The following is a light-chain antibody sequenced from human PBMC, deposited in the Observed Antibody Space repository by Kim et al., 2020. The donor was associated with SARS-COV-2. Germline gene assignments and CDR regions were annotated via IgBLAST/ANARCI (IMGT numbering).Light chain of an antibody. J-gene: IGKJ1*01. V-gene: IGKV3-20*01. CDR3: QQYGSSRWT. Sequence: PGERATLSCRASQSVSSSFLAWYQQKPGQAPRLLIYGTSSRATGVPDRFSGSGSGTDFTLTISRLESEDFAVYYCQQYGSSRWTFGQGTKVDIK. CDR1: QSVSSSF. CDR2: GTS.